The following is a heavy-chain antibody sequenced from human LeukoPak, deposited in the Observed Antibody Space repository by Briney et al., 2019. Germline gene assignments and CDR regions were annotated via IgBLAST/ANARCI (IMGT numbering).Heavy chain of an antibody. J-gene: IGHJ3*02. CDR3: ARPPLRDDAFDI. CDR1: GGSFSGYY. D-gene: IGHD4-17*01. CDR2: INHSGST. V-gene: IGHV4-34*01. Sequence: SETLSLTCAVYGGSFSGYYWSWIRQPPGKGLEWIGEINHSGSTNYNPSLKSRVTISVDTSKNQFSLKLSSVTAADTAVYYCARPPLRDDAFDIWGQGTMVTVSS.